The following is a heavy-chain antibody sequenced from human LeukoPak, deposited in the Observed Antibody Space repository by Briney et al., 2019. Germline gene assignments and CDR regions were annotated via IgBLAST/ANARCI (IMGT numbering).Heavy chain of an antibody. CDR1: GFTVSGNY. CDR2: IHSGGST. J-gene: IGHJ5*02. V-gene: IGHV3-53*01. Sequence: GGSLRLSCAASGFTVSGNYMSWVRQAPGKGLEWVSIIHSGGSTYYADSVKGRFTISRDNSKNTLYLQMNSLRAEDTAVYYCTRVNSATVPGVDPWGQGTLVTVSS. D-gene: IGHD1-26*01. CDR3: TRVNSATVPGVDP.